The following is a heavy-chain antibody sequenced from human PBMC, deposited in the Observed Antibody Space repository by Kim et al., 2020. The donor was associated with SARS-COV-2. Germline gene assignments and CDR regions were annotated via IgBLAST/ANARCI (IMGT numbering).Heavy chain of an antibody. V-gene: IGHV1-46*01. Sequence: ASVKVSCTASGYTFTSYYMHWVRQAPGQGLEWMGIINPSGGSTSYAQKFQGRVTMTRDTSTSTVYMELSSLRSEDTAVYYCARVVVRGVHLDYWGQGTLVTVSS. J-gene: IGHJ4*02. D-gene: IGHD3-10*01. CDR2: INPSGGST. CDR3: ARVVVRGVHLDY. CDR1: GYTFTSYY.